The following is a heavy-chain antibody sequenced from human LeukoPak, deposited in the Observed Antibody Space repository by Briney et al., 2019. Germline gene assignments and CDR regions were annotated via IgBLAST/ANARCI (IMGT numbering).Heavy chain of an antibody. Sequence: SETLSLTCTVSGGSISSYYWSWIRQPPGKGLEWIGYIYSTGSTSYNPSLKSRVTISVDTSKNQFSLNLTSVTAADTAVYYCARRFYYDGHHDSWGQGALGAGSS. D-gene: IGHD3-22*01. J-gene: IGHJ4*02. CDR2: IYSTGST. V-gene: IGHV4-59*08. CDR1: GGSISSYY. CDR3: ARRFYYDGHHDS.